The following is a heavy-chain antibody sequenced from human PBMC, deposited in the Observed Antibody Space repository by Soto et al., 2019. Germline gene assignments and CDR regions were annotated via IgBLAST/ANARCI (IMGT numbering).Heavy chain of an antibody. CDR3: ARESAGSHKNNWFDP. J-gene: IGHJ5*02. D-gene: IGHD3-10*01. CDR2: IYYSGST. Sequence: QVQLQESGPGLVKPSETLSLTCTVSGGSISSYYWSWIRQPPGKGLEWIGYIYYSGSTYYNPSLKIRVTMSVDTSRNQLLLQLNSVTAADTAVYYCARESAGSHKNNWFDPWGQGTLVTVSS. V-gene: IGHV4-59*01. CDR1: GGSISSYY.